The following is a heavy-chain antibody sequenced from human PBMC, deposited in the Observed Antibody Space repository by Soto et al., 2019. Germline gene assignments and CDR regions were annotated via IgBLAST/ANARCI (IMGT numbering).Heavy chain of an antibody. D-gene: IGHD6-13*01. CDR3: AKDRSSSWAFDY. Sequence: QVQLVESGGGVVQPGRSLRLSCAASGFTFSRYGMHWVRQTPGKGLEWVAVISYDGSNKHYIDSVKGRFTISRDNSKNPLYLQMNSLRPEDTGVYYCAKDRSSSWAFDYWGQGTLVTVSS. CDR2: ISYDGSNK. J-gene: IGHJ4*02. CDR1: GFTFSRYG. V-gene: IGHV3-30*18.